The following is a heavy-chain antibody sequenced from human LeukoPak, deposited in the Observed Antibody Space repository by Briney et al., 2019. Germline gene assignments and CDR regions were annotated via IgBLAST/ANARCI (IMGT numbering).Heavy chain of an antibody. V-gene: IGHV3-66*01. CDR1: GFTVSSNY. CDR3: AKEGAYGSPPYYFDY. D-gene: IGHD3-10*01. CDR2: IYSGGST. Sequence: PGGSLRLSCAASGFTVSSNYMSWVRQAPGKGLEWVSVIYSGGSTYYADSVKGRFTISRDNSKNTLYLQMNSLRAEDTAVYYCAKEGAYGSPPYYFDYWGQGTLVTVSS. J-gene: IGHJ4*02.